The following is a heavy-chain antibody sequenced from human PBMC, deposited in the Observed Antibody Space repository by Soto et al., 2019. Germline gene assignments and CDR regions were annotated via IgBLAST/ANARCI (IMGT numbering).Heavy chain of an antibody. D-gene: IGHD1-1*01. CDR3: ATWLQREHAFDI. J-gene: IGHJ3*02. CDR2: LYIADGT. V-gene: IGHV3-53*01. CDR1: GFTVSDKKY. Sequence: DVQVVESGGGLIQPGGSLRLSCAASGFTVSDKKYITWVRQAPGQGLEWVSALYIADGTFYADSVRGRFTVSIDSSQNTVYIQMNNLSPEDTAVYFCATWLQREHAFDIWGLGTMVTVSS.